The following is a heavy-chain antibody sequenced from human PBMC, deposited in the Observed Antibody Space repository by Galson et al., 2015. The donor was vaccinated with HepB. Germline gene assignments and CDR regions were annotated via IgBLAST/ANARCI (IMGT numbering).Heavy chain of an antibody. D-gene: IGHD2-21*02. CDR1: GGTFSSYA. CDR3: ARGAVGTTDAFDI. J-gene: IGHJ3*02. CDR2: IIPIFGTA. Sequence: SVKVSCKASGGTFSSYAISWVRQAPGLGLEWMGGIIPIFGTANYAQKFQGRVTITADESTSTAYMELSSLRSEDTAVYYCARGAVGTTDAFDIWGQGTMVTVSS. V-gene: IGHV1-69*13.